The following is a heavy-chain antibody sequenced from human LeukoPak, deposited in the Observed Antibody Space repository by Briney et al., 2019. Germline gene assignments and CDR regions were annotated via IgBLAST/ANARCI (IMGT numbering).Heavy chain of an antibody. Sequence: SETLSLTCTVSGGSISTGTHFWGWIRQPPGKGLEWIGSISHSGTTYFSPSLKSRVSMSIDTSKNQFSLKLSSVTAADTAVYYCARTLFSYCSGGSCYSDEVGWFDPWGQGTLVTVSS. J-gene: IGHJ5*02. V-gene: IGHV4-39*07. CDR3: ARTLFSYCSGGSCYSDEVGWFDP. CDR2: ISHSGTT. D-gene: IGHD2-15*01. CDR1: GGSISTGTHF.